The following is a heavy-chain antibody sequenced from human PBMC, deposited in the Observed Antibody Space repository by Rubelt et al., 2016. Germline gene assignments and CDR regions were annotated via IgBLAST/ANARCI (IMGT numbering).Heavy chain of an antibody. Sequence: QVQLVQSGAEVKKPGASVKVSCKASGYAFTRYPMNWVRQAPGQGLEWLGWINTETGKPTYDQGFTGRFVFSLDTSVNTAYLQVSSLNADDTAVYYCAGPEYSSSSTNLDYWGQGTLVTVSS. V-gene: IGHV7-4-1*02. CDR1: GYAFTRYP. D-gene: IGHD6-6*01. CDR2: INTETGKP. J-gene: IGHJ4*02. CDR3: AGPEYSSSSTNLDY.